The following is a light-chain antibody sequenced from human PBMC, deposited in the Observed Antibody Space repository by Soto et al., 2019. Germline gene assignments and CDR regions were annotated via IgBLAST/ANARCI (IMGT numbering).Light chain of an antibody. CDR3: QQYNSWPLT. CDR2: DAS. CDR1: QSVKTF. J-gene: IGKJ1*01. Sequence: EIVLTQSPATLSLSPGERATLSCRASQSVKTFLVWYQQRPGQAPRLLIYDASHRAAGIPARFSGSGSGTEFTLTISSLQSEDIAVYSCQQYNSWPLTFGQGTEVDIK. V-gene: IGKV3-11*01.